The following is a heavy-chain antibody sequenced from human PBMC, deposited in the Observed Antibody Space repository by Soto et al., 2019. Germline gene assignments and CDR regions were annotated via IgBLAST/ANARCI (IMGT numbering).Heavy chain of an antibody. CDR3: ARDYSSSGYYGMDV. D-gene: IGHD6-6*01. CDR2: ISYDGSNK. V-gene: IGHV3-30-3*01. Sequence: GSLRLSCAASGFTFSSYAMHWVRQAPGKGLEWVAVISYDGSNKYYADSVKGRFTISRDNSKNRLYLQMNSLRAEDTAVYYCARDYSSSGYYGMDVWGQGTTVTVSS. CDR1: GFTFSSYA. J-gene: IGHJ6*02.